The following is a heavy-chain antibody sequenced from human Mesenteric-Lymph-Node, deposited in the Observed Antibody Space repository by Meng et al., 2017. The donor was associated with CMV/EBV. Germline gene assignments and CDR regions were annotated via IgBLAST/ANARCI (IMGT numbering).Heavy chain of an antibody. CDR1: GDSISASY. V-gene: IGHV4-59*01. J-gene: IGHJ6*02. Sequence: SETLSLTCTVSGDSISASYWNWIRQPPGKGLEWIGYILYSATTNSNASLKGRVTISSDASKNQVSLQLSSVTAADTAVYYCARHQSPYSSSYVMDVWGQGTTVTVSS. CDR3: ARHQSPYSSSYVMDV. D-gene: IGHD6-13*01. CDR2: ILYSATT.